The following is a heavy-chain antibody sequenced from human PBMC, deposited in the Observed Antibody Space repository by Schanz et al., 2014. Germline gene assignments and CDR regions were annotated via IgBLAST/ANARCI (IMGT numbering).Heavy chain of an antibody. V-gene: IGHV1-18*01. CDR2: ITAYNGDT. CDR1: GYTFTAYG. CDR3: ARGGYSSGWYDRDIAHFDY. D-gene: IGHD6-19*01. Sequence: VQSVHSGTEVQKLGASVKVSCQTSGYTFTAYGINWVRQAPGQGLEWMGWITAYNGDTNYALKLQGRVTMTTDTSTGTAYMELRSLRSDDTAVYYCARGGYSSGWYDRDIAHFDYWGQGTLVTVSS. J-gene: IGHJ4*02.